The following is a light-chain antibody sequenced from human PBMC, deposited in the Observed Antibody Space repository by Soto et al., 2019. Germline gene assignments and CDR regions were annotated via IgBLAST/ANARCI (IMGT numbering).Light chain of an antibody. Sequence: QSALTQPRSVSGSPGQTVTISCTGTSSDVGEYNYVSWYQKYPGKAPKVMIYDVIKRPSGVPERFSGAKSGNTASLTISGLQGEDEADYYGSSYGGTYSFGVLFGGGTKVTVL. CDR2: DVI. CDR3: SSYGGTYSFGVL. J-gene: IGLJ2*01. CDR1: SSDVGEYNY. V-gene: IGLV2-11*01.